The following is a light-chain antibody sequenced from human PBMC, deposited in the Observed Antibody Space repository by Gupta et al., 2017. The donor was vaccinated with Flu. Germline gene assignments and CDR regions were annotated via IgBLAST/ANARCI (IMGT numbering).Light chain of an antibody. CDR1: QPIKNNY. CDR3: LQYEYPPPYT. CDR2: GVS. V-gene: IGKV3-20*01. Sequence: TLALSPGETATLSCRASQPIKNNYLSWYQQRPGQSPRLLVLGVSRRATGIPDRFSGSGSGTDFTLTIKRLEPEDSAVYHCLQYEYPPPYTFGQGTKLEI. J-gene: IGKJ2*01.